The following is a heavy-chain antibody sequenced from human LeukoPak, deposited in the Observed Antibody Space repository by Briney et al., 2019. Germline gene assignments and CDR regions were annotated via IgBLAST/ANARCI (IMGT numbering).Heavy chain of an antibody. J-gene: IGHJ4*02. Sequence: SETLSLTCTVSGGSISSSSYYWGWIRQPPGKGLEWIGSIYYSGSTYYNPSLKNRVTISVDTSKNQFSLKLSSVTAADTAVYYCAENSGSYFRAFDYWGQGTLVTVSS. CDR2: IYYSGST. V-gene: IGHV4-39*07. CDR1: GGSISSSSYY. CDR3: AENSGSYFRAFDY. D-gene: IGHD1-26*01.